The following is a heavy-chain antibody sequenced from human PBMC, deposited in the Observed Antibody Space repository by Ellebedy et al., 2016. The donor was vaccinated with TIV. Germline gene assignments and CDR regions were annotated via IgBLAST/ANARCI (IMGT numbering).Heavy chain of an antibody. D-gene: IGHD5-12*01. J-gene: IGHJ3*02. V-gene: IGHV3-23*01. Sequence: GGSLRLSCAASGFTFSSYAMSWVRQAPGKGLEWVSTIRGSGGSTYYADPVKGRFTIPRNNSKKMLYLQMNRMRDDDTAVYYCARFLVAVDAFDIWGQGTMVSVSS. CDR2: IRGSGGST. CDR3: ARFLVAVDAFDI. CDR1: GFTFSSYA.